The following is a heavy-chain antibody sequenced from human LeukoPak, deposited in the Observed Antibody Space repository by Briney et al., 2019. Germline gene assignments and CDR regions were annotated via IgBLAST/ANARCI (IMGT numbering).Heavy chain of an antibody. Sequence: SVTVSWKASGGTFSSYAISRVRQAPREGLEWMGGNIPIFGTANYAQKFQRRVTITPDESTSTAYLELSILRCEDTAVYYCARSAYSSTSRFDYWGQGTLVTVFS. V-gene: IGHV1-69*01. CDR1: GGTFSSYA. J-gene: IGHJ4*02. CDR3: ARSAYSSTSRFDY. D-gene: IGHD2-2*01. CDR2: NIPIFGTA.